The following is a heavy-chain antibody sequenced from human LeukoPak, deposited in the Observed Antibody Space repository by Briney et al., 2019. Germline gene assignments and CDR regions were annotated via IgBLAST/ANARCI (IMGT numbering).Heavy chain of an antibody. CDR2: INHSGST. D-gene: IGHD2-21*01. Sequence: PSETLSLTCAVYGGSFSGYYWSWIRQPPGKGLEWIGEINHSGSTNYNPSLKSRVTISVDTSKNQFSLKLSSVTAADTAVYYCASVVGRDYWGQGTLVTVSS. J-gene: IGHJ4*02. CDR1: GGSFSGYY. CDR3: ASVVGRDY. V-gene: IGHV4-34*01.